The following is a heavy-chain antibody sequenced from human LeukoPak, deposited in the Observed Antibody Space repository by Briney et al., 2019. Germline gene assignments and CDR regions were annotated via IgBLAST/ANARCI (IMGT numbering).Heavy chain of an antibody. CDR3: AVDYYDSSGHHPV. V-gene: IGHV3-48*03. Sequence: PGGSLRLSCAASGFTFSSYEMNWVRQAPGKGLEWVSYISSSGSTIYYADSVKGRFTISRDNAKNSLYLQVNSLRAEDTAVYYCAVDYYDSSGHHPVWGQGTLVTVSS. D-gene: IGHD3-22*01. CDR1: GFTFSSYE. J-gene: IGHJ4*02. CDR2: ISSSGSTI.